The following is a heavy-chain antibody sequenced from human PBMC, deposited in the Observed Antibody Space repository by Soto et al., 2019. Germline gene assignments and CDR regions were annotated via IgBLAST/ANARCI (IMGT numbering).Heavy chain of an antibody. CDR2: IYYSGST. CDR1: SGSISSRRYY. J-gene: IGHJ4*02. D-gene: IGHD3-22*01. Sequence: SKTLSLTCTVASGSISSRRYYWARISQPPGKGLEWIGSIYYSGSTYYSPSLKSRVTISVDTSKNQFSLKLSSVTAADTAVYYCARSSYYYDGGGNDYWGQGTLVTVS. CDR3: ARSSYYYDGGGNDY. V-gene: IGHV4-39*01.